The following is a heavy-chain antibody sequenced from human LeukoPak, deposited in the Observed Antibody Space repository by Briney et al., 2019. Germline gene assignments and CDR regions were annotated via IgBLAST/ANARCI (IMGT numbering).Heavy chain of an antibody. CDR1: GGSFSGYY. J-gene: IGHJ4*02. Sequence: SGTLSLTCAVYGGSFSGYYWSWIRQPPGKGLEWIGEINHSGSTNYNPSLKSRVTISVDTSKNQFSLKLSSVTAADTSVYYCARSGPGYCSSTSCRPFDYWGQGTLVTVSS. CDR2: INHSGST. CDR3: ARSGPGYCSSTSCRPFDY. D-gene: IGHD2-2*01. V-gene: IGHV4-34*01.